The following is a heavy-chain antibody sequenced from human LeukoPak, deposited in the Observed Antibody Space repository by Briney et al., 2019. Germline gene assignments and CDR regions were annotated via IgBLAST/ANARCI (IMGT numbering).Heavy chain of an antibody. Sequence: QTGGSLRLSCAASGFTFSSYAMSWVRQAPGKGLEWVSAISGSGGSTYYADSVKGRFTISRDNSKNTLYLQMNSLKTEDTAVYYCAKGAGGVGSGIAGGLGYWGQGTLVTVSS. V-gene: IGHV3-23*01. CDR3: AKGAGGVGSGIAGGLGY. D-gene: IGHD6-13*01. J-gene: IGHJ4*02. CDR1: GFTFSSYA. CDR2: ISGSGGST.